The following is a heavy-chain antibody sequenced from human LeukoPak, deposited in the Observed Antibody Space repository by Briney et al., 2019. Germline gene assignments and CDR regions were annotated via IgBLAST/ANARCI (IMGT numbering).Heavy chain of an antibody. J-gene: IGHJ4*02. Sequence: GGSLRLSCAASGFTFHIYAMNWVRQAPGMGLEWVSAINGGGYGTYYADSVRGRFTIYRDNSKNTLYLQMNSLRAEDTAVYYCARELMTATLDYWGQGTLVTVSS. CDR2: INGGGYGT. V-gene: IGHV3-23*01. CDR1: GFTFHIYA. CDR3: ARELMTATLDY. D-gene: IGHD2-8*01.